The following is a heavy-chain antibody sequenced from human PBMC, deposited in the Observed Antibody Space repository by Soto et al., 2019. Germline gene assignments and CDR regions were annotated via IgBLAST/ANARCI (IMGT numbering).Heavy chain of an antibody. CDR1: GFTFSNYG. D-gene: IGHD3-16*02. CDR2: INSAGRT. Sequence: LRLSCAASGFTFSNYGMSWVRQAPGKGLEWVSLINSAGRTYYADSVKGRFTISRDNSKNTLYLQMNTLRAEDTAVYYCAKRIALSNYYFDYWGQGTLVTVSS. V-gene: IGHV3-23*01. J-gene: IGHJ4*02. CDR3: AKRIALSNYYFDY.